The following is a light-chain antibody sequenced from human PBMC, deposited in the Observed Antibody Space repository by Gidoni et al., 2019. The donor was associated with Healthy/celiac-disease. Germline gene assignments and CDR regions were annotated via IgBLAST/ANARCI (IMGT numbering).Light chain of an antibody. CDR1: QGISNY. V-gene: IGKV1-27*01. Sequence: DIQMTQSPSSLSASVGDRVTITCRASQGISNYLAWYQQKPGKVPKLLIYAASTLQSGVPSRFSGSGSVQISLSPSAACSLKMLQLITQKYNSASWTFXQXTKVEIK. CDR3: QKYNSASWT. J-gene: IGKJ1*01. CDR2: AAS.